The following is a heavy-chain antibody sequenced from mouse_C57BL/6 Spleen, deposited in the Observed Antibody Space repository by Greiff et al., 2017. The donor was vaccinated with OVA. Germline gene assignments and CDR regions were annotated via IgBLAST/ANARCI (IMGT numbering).Heavy chain of an antibody. CDR1: GYTFTSYW. Sequence: QVQLQQPGAELVKPGASVKLSCKASGYTFTSYWMQWVKQRPGQGLEWIGEIDPSDSYTNYNQKFKGKATLTVDTSSSTAYMQLSSLTSEDSAVYYCARSHYGSRYAMDYWGQGTSVTVSS. V-gene: IGHV1-50*01. CDR2: IDPSDSYT. CDR3: ARSHYGSRYAMDY. D-gene: IGHD1-1*01. J-gene: IGHJ4*01.